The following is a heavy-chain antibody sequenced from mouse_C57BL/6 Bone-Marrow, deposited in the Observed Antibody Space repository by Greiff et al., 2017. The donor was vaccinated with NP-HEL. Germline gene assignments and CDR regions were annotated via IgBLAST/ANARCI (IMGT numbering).Heavy chain of an antibody. Sequence: EVHLVESGGGLVKPGGSLKLSCAASGFTFSSYAMSWVRQTPEKRLEWVATISDGGSYTYYPDNVKGRFTISRDKAKNNLYLQMSHLKSEDTAMYYCARDNWDGAYWGQGTLVTVSA. CDR2: ISDGGSYT. J-gene: IGHJ3*01. CDR3: ARDNWDGAY. V-gene: IGHV5-4*01. D-gene: IGHD4-1*01. CDR1: GFTFSSYA.